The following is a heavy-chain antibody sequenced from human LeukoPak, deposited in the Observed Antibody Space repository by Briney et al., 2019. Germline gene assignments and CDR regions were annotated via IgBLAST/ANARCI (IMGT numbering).Heavy chain of an antibody. Sequence: SETLSLTCTVSGGSISYDYWSWIRQSPGKRLEWIGYIHYSGATNYSPSLKSRVTISVDTSKNQFSLKLSSVTAANTALYYCATLRGASTAVFDSWGQGALVTVSS. D-gene: IGHD2-21*02. CDR3: ATLRGASTAVFDS. CDR1: GGSISYDY. J-gene: IGHJ4*02. V-gene: IGHV4-59*08. CDR2: IHYSGAT.